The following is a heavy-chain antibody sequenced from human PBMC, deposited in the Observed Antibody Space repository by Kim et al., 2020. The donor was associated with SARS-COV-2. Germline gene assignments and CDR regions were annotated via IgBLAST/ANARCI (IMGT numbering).Heavy chain of an antibody. D-gene: IGHD3-3*01. J-gene: IGHJ4*02. V-gene: IGHV4-30-2*04. CDR3: ASAYDDFWSYYFDY. Sequence: NPSLKSRVTISVDTSKNQFSLKRSSVTAADTAVYYCASAYDDFWSYYFDYWGQGTLVTVSS.